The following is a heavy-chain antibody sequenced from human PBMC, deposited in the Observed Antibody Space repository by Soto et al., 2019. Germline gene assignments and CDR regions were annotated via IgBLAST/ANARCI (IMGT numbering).Heavy chain of an antibody. CDR2: IIPIFGTA. CDR3: ASLVVPAAIGNYYYGMDV. CDR1: GGTFSSYA. V-gene: IGHV1-69*13. Sequence: SVKVSCQASGGTFSSYAISWVRQAPGQGLEWMGGIIPIFGTANYAQKFQGRVTITADESTSTAYMELSSLRSEDTAVYYCASLVVPAAIGNYYYGMDVWGQGTTVTVSS. J-gene: IGHJ6*02. D-gene: IGHD2-2*02.